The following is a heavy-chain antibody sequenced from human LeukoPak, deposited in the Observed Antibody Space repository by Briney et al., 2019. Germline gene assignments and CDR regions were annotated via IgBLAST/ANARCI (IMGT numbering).Heavy chain of an antibody. J-gene: IGHJ4*02. CDR2: IYYSGST. D-gene: IGHD2-15*01. CDR3: AKTRVAQTFDH. V-gene: IGHV4-39*07. Sequence: SETLSLTCTVSGGSISSSSYYWGWIRQPPGKGLEWIGSIYYSGSTYYNPSLKSRVTISVDTSKNQFSLKMSSVTAADTAVYYCAKTRVAQTFDHWGPGTLVTVSS. CDR1: GGSISSSSYY.